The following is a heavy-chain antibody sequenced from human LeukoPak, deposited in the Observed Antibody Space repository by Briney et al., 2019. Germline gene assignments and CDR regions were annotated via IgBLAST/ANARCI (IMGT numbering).Heavy chain of an antibody. CDR3: ARVVGYCSSTSCNRVKNWFDP. D-gene: IGHD2-2*02. J-gene: IGHJ5*02. CDR1: GFTFSSYS. Sequence: GGSLRLSCGASGFTFSSYSLNWVRQAPGKGLEWVSSISSSSSYIYYADSVKGRFTISRDNAKNSLYLQMNSLRAEDTAVYYCARVVGYCSSTSCNRVKNWFDPWGQGTLVTVSS. CDR2: ISSSSSYI. V-gene: IGHV3-21*01.